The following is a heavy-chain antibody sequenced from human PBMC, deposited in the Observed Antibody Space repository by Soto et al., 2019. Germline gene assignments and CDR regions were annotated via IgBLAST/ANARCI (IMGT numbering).Heavy chain of an antibody. V-gene: IGHV4-38-2*01. D-gene: IGHD4-17*01. Sequence: SETLSLTCAVSGYSISSGYYWGWIRQPPGKGLEWIGSIYHSGSTYYKPSLKSRVTISVDTSKNQFSLKLSSVTAADTAVYYCARGSTTVWVNWFDPWGQGTLVTVSS. CDR1: GYSISSGYY. J-gene: IGHJ5*02. CDR2: IYHSGST. CDR3: ARGSTTVWVNWFDP.